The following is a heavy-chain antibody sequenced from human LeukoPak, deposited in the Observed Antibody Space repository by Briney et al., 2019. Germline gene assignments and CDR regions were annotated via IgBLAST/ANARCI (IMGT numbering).Heavy chain of an antibody. Sequence: PGGSLRLSCAASEFTFSGHQMSWVRQAPGKGPEGVAKIIQDGSKEYYLDSVKGRFIISRDNGKNSLYLEMNSLRVEDTAVYYCARVLETDCRGGSCYSGLDYWGQGTLVTVSS. CDR1: EFTFSGHQ. D-gene: IGHD2-15*01. CDR2: IIQDGSKE. CDR3: ARVLETDCRGGSCYSGLDY. V-gene: IGHV3-7*01. J-gene: IGHJ4*02.